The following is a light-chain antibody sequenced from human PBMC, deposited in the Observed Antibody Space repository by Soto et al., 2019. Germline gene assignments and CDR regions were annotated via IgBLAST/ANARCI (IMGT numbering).Light chain of an antibody. J-gene: IGLJ2*01. CDR3: NSYTSSSTHVV. CDR1: SSDVGGFNY. Sequence: QSALTQPASVSGSPGQSITISCTGTSSDVGGFNYVSWYQQHPGKAPKLMIYDVSNRPSGVSNRFSGSKSGNTASLTIPGLQAEDEADYYCNSYTSSSTHVVFGGGTQLTVL. CDR2: DVS. V-gene: IGLV2-14*01.